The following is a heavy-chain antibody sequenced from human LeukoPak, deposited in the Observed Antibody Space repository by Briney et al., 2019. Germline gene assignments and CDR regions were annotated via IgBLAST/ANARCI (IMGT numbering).Heavy chain of an antibody. Sequence: GGSLRLSCAASGFTFSSYWMSWVRQAPGKGLEWVANIKQDGSEKYYVDSVKGRFTISRDNAKNSLYLQMNSLRAEDTAVYYCARAMYYYDSSGHYHAEFFQDWGQGTLVTVSS. V-gene: IGHV3-7*01. CDR1: GFTFSSYW. D-gene: IGHD3-22*01. CDR3: ARAMYYYDSSGHYHAEFFQD. J-gene: IGHJ1*01. CDR2: IKQDGSEK.